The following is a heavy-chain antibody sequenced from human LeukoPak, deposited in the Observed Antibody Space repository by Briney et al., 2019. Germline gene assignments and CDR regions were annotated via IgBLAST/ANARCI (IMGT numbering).Heavy chain of an antibody. CDR1: LYTLTGYH. D-gene: IGHD3-3*01. CDR3: ARVSTIRWLDY. V-gene: IGHV1-2*02. Sequence: GSVKDSSKASLYTLTGYHMHSVRQAPGQGLEWMGWINPNSGGTNYAQKLQGRVTITRDTSISTAYMKLRRLRSDDTAVDYCARVSTIRWLDYWGQGTLVTVSS. J-gene: IGHJ4*02. CDR2: INPNSGGT.